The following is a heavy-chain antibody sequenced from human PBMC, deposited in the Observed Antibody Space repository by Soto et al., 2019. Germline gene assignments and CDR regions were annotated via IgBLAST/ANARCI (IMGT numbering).Heavy chain of an antibody. J-gene: IGHJ6*03. CDR1: GFTFSNYV. CDR2: VSNSGSNT. V-gene: IGHV3-23*01. CDR3: ARRGRTLPPYSYYMDV. Sequence: EVQLLEYGGGLVQPGGSLRLSCAASGFTFSNYVMSWVRQAPGKGREWVSSVSNSGSNTYYAESGKGRVTISRDNSNNTLYMQMNSLRAEDTALYYCARRGRTLPPYSYYMDVWGKGTTVTVSS.